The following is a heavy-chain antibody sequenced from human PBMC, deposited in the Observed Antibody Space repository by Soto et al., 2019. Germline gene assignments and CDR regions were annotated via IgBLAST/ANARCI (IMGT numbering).Heavy chain of an antibody. D-gene: IGHD5-12*01. CDR2: IIPFFGTA. CDR1: GGTFSSYA. CDR3: ARGRDGYNGYDY. J-gene: IGHJ4*02. V-gene: IGHV1-69*01. Sequence: QVQLVQSGAEVKKPGSSVKVSCKASGGTFSSYAISWVRQSPGQGLEWMGGIIPFFGTANYAQKFQGRVTITADESTSTAYLELSSLRSEDTAVYYCARGRDGYNGYDYWGQGTLVTVSS.